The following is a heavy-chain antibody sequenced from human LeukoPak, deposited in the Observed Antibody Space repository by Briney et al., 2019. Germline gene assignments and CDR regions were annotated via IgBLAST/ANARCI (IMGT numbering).Heavy chain of an antibody. V-gene: IGHV4-61*01. Sequence: SETLSLTCTVSGGSVSSGSYYWSWIRQPPGKGLEWIGYIYYSGSTNYNPSLKSRVTISVDTSKNQFSLKLSSVTAADTAVYYCARERMVGDWFDPWGQGTLVTVSS. CDR2: IYYSGST. J-gene: IGHJ5*02. CDR1: GGSVSSGSYY. D-gene: IGHD2-8*01. CDR3: ARERMVGDWFDP.